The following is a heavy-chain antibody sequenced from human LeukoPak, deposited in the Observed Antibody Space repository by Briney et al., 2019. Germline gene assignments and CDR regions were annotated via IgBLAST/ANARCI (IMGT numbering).Heavy chain of an antibody. Sequence: GGSLRLSCAASGFTFSSYWMSWVRQAPGKGLEWVANIKQDGSEKYYVDSVKGRFTISRDNAKYSLYLQMNSLRAEDTAVYYCARGREHYYDSSGYYNWDAFDIWGQGTMVTVSS. CDR3: ARGREHYYDSSGYYNWDAFDI. CDR1: GFTFSSYW. D-gene: IGHD3-22*01. V-gene: IGHV3-7*01. J-gene: IGHJ3*02. CDR2: IKQDGSEK.